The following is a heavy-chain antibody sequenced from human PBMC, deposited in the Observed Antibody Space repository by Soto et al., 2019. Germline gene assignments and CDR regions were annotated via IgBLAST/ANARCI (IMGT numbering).Heavy chain of an antibody. CDR1: GFTFSSYG. J-gene: IGHJ4*02. V-gene: IGHV3-30*03. CDR3: ATRSYSGPGY. CDR2: ISYDGSNK. D-gene: IGHD5-12*01. Sequence: QVQLVESGGGVVQPGRSLRLSCAASGFTFSSYGMHWVRQAPGKGLEWVAVISYDGSNKYYADSVKGRFTISRDNSKNTLYLQMNSLRAEDTAVYYCATRSYSGPGYWGQGTLVTVSS.